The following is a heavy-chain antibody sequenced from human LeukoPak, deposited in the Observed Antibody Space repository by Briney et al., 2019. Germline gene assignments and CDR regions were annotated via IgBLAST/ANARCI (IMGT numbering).Heavy chain of an antibody. CDR1: GYTFTSYA. Sequence: EASVKVSCKASGYTFTSYAMNWVRQAPGQGLEWMGWINTNTGNPTYAQGFTGRFVFSLDTSVSTAYLQISSLKAEDTAVYYCARVLDYYDSSGYSHDAFDIWGQGTMVTVSS. CDR3: ARVLDYYDSSGYSHDAFDI. V-gene: IGHV7-4-1*02. D-gene: IGHD3-22*01. J-gene: IGHJ3*02. CDR2: INTNTGNP.